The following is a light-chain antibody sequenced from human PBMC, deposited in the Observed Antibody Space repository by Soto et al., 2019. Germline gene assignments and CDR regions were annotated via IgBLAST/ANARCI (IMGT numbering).Light chain of an antibody. CDR2: GVS. V-gene: IGKV3-20*01. Sequence: EIVLTQSPGTLSLSPGERATLSCRASQSVGSTYLAWYQQKPGQAPKLLIYGVSSRATGIPDRFSGSGSGTDFTLTISRREPEDLEVYYCQQYGTSPLTFGPGTKVYL. J-gene: IGKJ3*01. CDR1: QSVGSTY. CDR3: QQYGTSPLT.